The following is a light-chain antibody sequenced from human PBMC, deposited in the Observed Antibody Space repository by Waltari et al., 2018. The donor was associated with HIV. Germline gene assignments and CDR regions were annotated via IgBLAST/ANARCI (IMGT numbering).Light chain of an antibody. CDR2: WAS. V-gene: IGKV4-1*01. CDR1: RTILYSSTNQNY. Sequence: DIVMTQSPKSLAVSLGERATINCWSSRTILYSSTNQNYLAWYQQKPGQSPKVLIYWASTRASGVPDRFSGSGSGTNFSLTISSLQTDDVAIYYCQQYYTIGPSFGGGTKVEIK. J-gene: IGKJ4*01. CDR3: QQYYTIGPS.